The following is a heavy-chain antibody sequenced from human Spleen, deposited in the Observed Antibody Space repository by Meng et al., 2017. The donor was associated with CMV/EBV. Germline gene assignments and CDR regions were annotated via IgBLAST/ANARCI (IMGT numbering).Heavy chain of an antibody. CDR3: ARLTTVVTPGVDY. Sequence: GGSLRLSCAASGFTFSSYAMHWVRQAPGKGLEWVAFLHYDGSNEYYADSVKGRFIISRDNSKNTLYLQMNSLRPEDTAVYYCARLTTVVTPGVDYWGQGTLVTVSS. D-gene: IGHD4-23*01. CDR1: GFTFSSYA. CDR2: LHYDGSNE. V-gene: IGHV3-30*14. J-gene: IGHJ4*02.